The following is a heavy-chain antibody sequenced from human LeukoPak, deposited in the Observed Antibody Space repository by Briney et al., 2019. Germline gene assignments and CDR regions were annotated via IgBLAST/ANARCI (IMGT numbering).Heavy chain of an antibody. CDR3: AKGGGAYNWFDP. CDR1: GFTFSSYA. CDR2: ISGSGGST. Sequence: VQPGGSLRLSCAASGFTFSSYAMSWVRQAPGKGLEWVSAISGSGGSTYCADSVKGRFTISRDNSKNTLYLQMNSLRAEDTAVYYCAKGGGAYNWFDPWGQGTLVTVSS. D-gene: IGHD3-10*01. V-gene: IGHV3-23*01. J-gene: IGHJ5*02.